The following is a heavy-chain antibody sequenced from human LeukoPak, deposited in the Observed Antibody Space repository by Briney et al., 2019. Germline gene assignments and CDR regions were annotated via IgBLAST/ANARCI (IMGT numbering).Heavy chain of an antibody. CDR2: IIPIFGTA. Sequence: ASVKVSCKASGGTFSSYAISWVRQAPGQGLEWMGGIIPIFGTANYAQKFQGRVTITADESTSTAYMELSSLRPEDTAVYYCASAPSGSYPYAFDIWGQGTMVTVSS. V-gene: IGHV1-69*13. CDR1: GGTFSSYA. D-gene: IGHD1-26*01. J-gene: IGHJ3*02. CDR3: ASAPSGSYPYAFDI.